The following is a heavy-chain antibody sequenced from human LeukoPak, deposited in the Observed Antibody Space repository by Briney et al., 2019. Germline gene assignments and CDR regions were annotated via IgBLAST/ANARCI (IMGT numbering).Heavy chain of an antibody. CDR1: GYTFTGYY. V-gene: IGHV1-2*02. Sequence: ASVKVSCKASGYTFTGYYMHWVRQAPGQGLEWMGWINPNSGDTNYAQKFQGRVTMTRDTSISTAYMELSSLRSEDTAVYYCVRGRTDENYHYYYYMDVWGRGTTVTVSS. CDR3: VRGRTDENYHYYYYMDV. CDR2: INPNSGDT. D-gene: IGHD1-14*01. J-gene: IGHJ6*03.